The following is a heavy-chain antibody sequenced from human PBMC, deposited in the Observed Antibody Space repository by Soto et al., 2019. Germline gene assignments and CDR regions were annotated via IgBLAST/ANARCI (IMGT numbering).Heavy chain of an antibody. J-gene: IGHJ6*02. CDR3: AREAVALYYYHYGMDV. V-gene: IGHV2-70*11. CDR1: GFSLSTSGMC. Sequence: SGPTLVNPTQTLTLTCTFSGFSLSTSGMCVSWIRQPPGKALEWLARIDWDDDKYYSTSLKTRLTISKDTSKNQVVLTMTNMDPVDTATYYCAREAVALYYYHYGMDVWGQGTTVTVSS. CDR2: IDWDDDK.